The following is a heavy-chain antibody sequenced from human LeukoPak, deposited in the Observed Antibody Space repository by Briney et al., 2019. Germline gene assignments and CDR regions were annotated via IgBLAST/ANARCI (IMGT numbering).Heavy chain of an antibody. CDR2: INSDGSST. D-gene: IGHD2-2*01. V-gene: IGHV3-74*01. CDR1: GFTFSSYW. J-gene: IGHJ4*02. CDR3: ARGGDIVVVPAAMGIDY. Sequence: GGSLRLSCAASGFTFSSYWKHWVRQAPGKGLVWVSRINSDGSSTSYADSVKGRFTISRDNAKNTLYLQMNSLRAEDTAVYYCARGGDIVVVPAAMGIDYWGQGTLVTVSS.